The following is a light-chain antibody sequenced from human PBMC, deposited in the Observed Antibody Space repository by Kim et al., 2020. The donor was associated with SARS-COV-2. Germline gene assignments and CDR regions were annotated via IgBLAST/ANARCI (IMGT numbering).Light chain of an antibody. CDR3: QHCGTSPIT. CDR2: GAS. J-gene: IGKJ5*01. Sequence: EIELTQSPGTLSLSPGETATLSCRASETVNNKYLAWYQQRPGQPPRLLIYGASNRATGIPDRFSGSGSGTDFSLTISRLEPEDYAVYYCQHCGTSPITFGQGTRLEIK. CDR1: ETVNNKY. V-gene: IGKV3-20*01.